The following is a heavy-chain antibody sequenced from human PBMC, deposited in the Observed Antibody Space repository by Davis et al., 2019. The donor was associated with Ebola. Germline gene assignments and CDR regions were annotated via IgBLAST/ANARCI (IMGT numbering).Heavy chain of an antibody. CDR2: MNPNSGNT. CDR1: GYTFTSYD. CDR3: ARTEGGVGGWYSYYYYYGMDV. J-gene: IGHJ6*02. V-gene: IGHV1-8*03. D-gene: IGHD6-19*01. Sequence: ASVKVSCKASGYTFTSYDINWVRQATGQGLEWMGWMNPNSGNTGYAQKFQGRVTITRNTSISTAYMELSSLRSEDTAVYYCARTEGGVGGWYSYYYYYGMDVWGQGTTVTVSS.